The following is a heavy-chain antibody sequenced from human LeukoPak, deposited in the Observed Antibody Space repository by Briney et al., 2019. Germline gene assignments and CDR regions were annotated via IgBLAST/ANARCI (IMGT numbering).Heavy chain of an antibody. Sequence: GGSLRLSCAASGFTFSDYYMSWIRQAPGKGLEWVSYISSSGSTIYYADSVKGRFTISRDNAENSLYLQMNSLRAEDTAVYYCARDRPTNWNYDGVDYWGQGTLVTVSS. CDR3: ARDRPTNWNYDGVDY. V-gene: IGHV3-11*01. D-gene: IGHD1-7*01. J-gene: IGHJ4*02. CDR1: GFTFSDYY. CDR2: ISSSGSTI.